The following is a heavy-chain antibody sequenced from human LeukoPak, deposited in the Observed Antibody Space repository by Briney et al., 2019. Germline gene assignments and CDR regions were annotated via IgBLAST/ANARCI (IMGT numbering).Heavy chain of an antibody. CDR1: GFTFSSYG. CDR2: IWYDGSNK. Sequence: GGSLRLSCAASGFTFSSYGMHWVRQAPGKGLEWVAVIWYDGSNKYYADSVKGRFTISRDNSKNTLYLQMNSLRAEDTAVYYCAKVRGKNDGYNSPYLDYWGQGTLVTVYS. CDR3: AKVRGKNDGYNSPYLDY. V-gene: IGHV3-33*06. D-gene: IGHD5-24*01. J-gene: IGHJ4*02.